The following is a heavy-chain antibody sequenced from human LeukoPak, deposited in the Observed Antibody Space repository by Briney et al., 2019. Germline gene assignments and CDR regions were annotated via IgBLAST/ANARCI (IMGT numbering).Heavy chain of an antibody. Sequence: PGGSLRLSCAASGFTVSSNYMSWVRQAPGKGLEWVSVIYSGGSTYYADSVKGRFTISRDNSKNTLYLQMNSLRAEDTAVYYCARAPGYGDYVDYFDYWGQGTLVTVSS. D-gene: IGHD4-17*01. CDR3: ARAPGYGDYVDYFDY. CDR1: GFTVSSNY. J-gene: IGHJ4*02. V-gene: IGHV3-53*01. CDR2: IYSGGST.